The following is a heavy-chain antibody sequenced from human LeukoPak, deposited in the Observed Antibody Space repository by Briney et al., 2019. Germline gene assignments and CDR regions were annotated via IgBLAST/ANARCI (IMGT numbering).Heavy chain of an antibody. J-gene: IGHJ4*02. CDR1: AFTFSTYW. V-gene: IGHV3-7*02. CDR2: IKEDGSEK. Sequence: PGGSLRLSCAASAFTFSTYWMTWVRQAPGKGLEWVANIKEDGSEKYYVDSVRGRFTISRDNAKNSLFLQMNSLRAKDTAVYYCASGRRGSKYWGQGTLVTVSS. CDR3: ASGRRGSKY. D-gene: IGHD3-10*01.